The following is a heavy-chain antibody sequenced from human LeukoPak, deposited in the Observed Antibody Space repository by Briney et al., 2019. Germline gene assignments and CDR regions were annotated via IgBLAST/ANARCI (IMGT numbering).Heavy chain of an antibody. J-gene: IGHJ2*01. CDR3: ARHKVRGYWYFDL. Sequence: SETLSLTCTVSGGSISSYYWSWIRQPPGKGLEWMGYIYYSGSTNYNPSLKSRVTISVDTSKNQFSLKLSAVTAADTAVYYCARHKVRGYWYFDLWGRGTLVTVSS. V-gene: IGHV4-59*08. CDR1: GGSISSYY. D-gene: IGHD3-10*01. CDR2: IYYSGST.